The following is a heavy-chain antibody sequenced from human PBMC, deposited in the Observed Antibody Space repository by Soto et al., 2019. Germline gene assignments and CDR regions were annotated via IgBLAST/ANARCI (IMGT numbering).Heavy chain of an antibody. CDR2: ISWNSGSI. CDR3: AKGQLAELWSWYYFDY. J-gene: IGHJ4*02. CDR1: GFTFGDYA. V-gene: IGHV3-9*01. D-gene: IGHD3-10*01. Sequence: SLRLSCAASGFTFGDYAMHWVRQAPGKGLEWVSGISWNSGSIGYADSVKGRFTISRDNAKNSLYLQMNSLRAEDTALYYCAKGQLAELWSWYYFDYQGQRTLCTVSS.